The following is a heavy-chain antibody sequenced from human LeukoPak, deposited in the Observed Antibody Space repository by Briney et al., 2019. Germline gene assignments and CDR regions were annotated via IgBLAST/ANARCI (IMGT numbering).Heavy chain of an antibody. CDR2: IRGDGGST. CDR1: GFTFSSYA. D-gene: IGHD6-19*01. CDR3: AKSIAVAGNDS. V-gene: IGHV3-23*01. Sequence: GGSLRLSCAASGFTFSSYAMSWVRQAPGKGLEWVSAIRGDGGSTYYADSVKGRVTISRDNSKNTLYLQMNSLRAEDTAVYYCAKSIAVAGNDSWGQGTLVTVSS. J-gene: IGHJ5*01.